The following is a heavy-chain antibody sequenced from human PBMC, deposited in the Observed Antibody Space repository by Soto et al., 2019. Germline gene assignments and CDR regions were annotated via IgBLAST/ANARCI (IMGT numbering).Heavy chain of an antibody. V-gene: IGHV3-49*04. J-gene: IGHJ4*02. Sequence: GGSLRLSCTGSGFTFGDFAMNWVRQAPGKGLEWLGFIRSKAKGGTPEYAASVEGRFTISRDDSKSIAYLQMNSLKTDETAVYYCTSLYYGHWGQGTLVTVSS. D-gene: IGHD3-3*01. CDR3: TSLYYGH. CDR2: IRSKAKGGTP. CDR1: GFTFGDFA.